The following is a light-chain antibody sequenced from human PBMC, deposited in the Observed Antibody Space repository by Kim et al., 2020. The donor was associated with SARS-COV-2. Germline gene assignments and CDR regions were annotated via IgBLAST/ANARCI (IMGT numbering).Light chain of an antibody. CDR2: LNSDGSH. V-gene: IGLV4-69*01. CDR1: SGHSNYG. J-gene: IGLJ3*02. Sequence: ASVNFTCTRSSGHSNYGSAWHQQQPEKGPRYLMKLNSDGSHSEGDGIPDRFSGSSSGAERHLTISSLQSEDEAHYYCQTWDTGIRVFGGGTQLTVL. CDR3: QTWDTGIRV.